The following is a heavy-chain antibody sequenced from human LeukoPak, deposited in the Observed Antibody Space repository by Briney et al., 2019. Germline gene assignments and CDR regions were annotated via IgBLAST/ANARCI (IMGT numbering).Heavy chain of an antibody. Sequence: SETLSLTCTVSGGSISSYYWSWIRQPPGKGLEWIGYIYYSGSTSYNPSLKSRVTISVDTSKNQFSLKLSSVTAADTAVYYCARDRRRWLQSDSGFDYWGQGTLVTVSS. CDR2: IYYSGST. J-gene: IGHJ4*02. CDR3: ARDRRRWLQSDSGFDY. V-gene: IGHV4-59*01. CDR1: GGSISSYY. D-gene: IGHD5-24*01.